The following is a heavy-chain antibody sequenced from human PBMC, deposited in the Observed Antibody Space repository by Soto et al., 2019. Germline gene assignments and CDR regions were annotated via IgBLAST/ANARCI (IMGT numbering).Heavy chain of an antibody. Sequence: GGSLSLSCAASGFTFSSYGMHWVRQAPGKGLEWVAVISYDGSNKYYADSVKGRFTISRDNSKNTLYLQMNSLRAEDTAVYYCANLAGARLDHYYYYGMDVWGQGTTVTVSS. CDR3: ANLAGARLDHYYYYGMDV. J-gene: IGHJ6*02. CDR1: GFTFSSYG. D-gene: IGHD3-10*01. CDR2: ISYDGSNK. V-gene: IGHV3-30*18.